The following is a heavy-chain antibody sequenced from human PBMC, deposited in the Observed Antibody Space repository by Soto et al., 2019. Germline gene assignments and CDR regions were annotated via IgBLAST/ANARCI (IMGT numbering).Heavy chain of an antibody. D-gene: IGHD2-2*02. V-gene: IGHV3-33*01. J-gene: IGHJ6*02. CDR3: AREDIVVVPAAIGRYYYGMDV. CDR2: IWYDGSNK. Sequence: GGSLRLSCAASGFTFSSYGMHWVRQAPGKGLEWVAVIWYDGSNKYYADSVKGRFTISRDNSKNTLYLQMNSLRAGDTAVYYCAREDIVVVPAAIGRYYYGMDVWGQGTTVTVSS. CDR1: GFTFSSYG.